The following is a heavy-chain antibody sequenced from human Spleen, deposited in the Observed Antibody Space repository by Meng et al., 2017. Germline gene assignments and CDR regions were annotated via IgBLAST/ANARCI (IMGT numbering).Heavy chain of an antibody. J-gene: IGHJ4*02. CDR1: GYTFTSYG. V-gene: IGHV1-18*04. D-gene: IGHD3-3*01. CDR2: ISGYNGNT. CDR3: ARVLSGVMDY. Sequence: ASVKVSCKASGYTFTSYGISWVRQAPGQGLEWMGWISGYNGNTNYAQKFQGRVTMTRDTSTSTTYMDLRSLRSDDTAVYYCARVLSGVMDYWGQGTLVTVSS.